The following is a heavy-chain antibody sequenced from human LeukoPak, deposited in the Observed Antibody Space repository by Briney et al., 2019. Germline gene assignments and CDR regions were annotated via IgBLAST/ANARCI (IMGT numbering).Heavy chain of an antibody. V-gene: IGHV3-7*03. J-gene: IGHJ6*02. CDR1: GFTFSSYW. CDR3: ARNNWNYRGGMDV. CDR2: IKQDGSEK. D-gene: IGHD1-7*01. Sequence: GGSLRLSCVVSGFTFSSYWMSWVRQAPGKGLEWVANIKQDGSEKHYVGSVKGRFTISRDNAKNSLYLQMNSLRVEDTAVYYCARNNWNYRGGMDVWGQGTTVTVSS.